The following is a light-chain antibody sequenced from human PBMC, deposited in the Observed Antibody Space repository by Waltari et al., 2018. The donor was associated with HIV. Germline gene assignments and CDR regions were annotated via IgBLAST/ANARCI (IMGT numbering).Light chain of an antibody. CDR2: RDN. Sequence: QSVLTQPPSASGTPGQRVTISCSGTTSNVGSNFVSWYQQLPGTAPKLLIYRDNRRRSGVTDRCSGSKSGASAARAISGLRSEEEADYYCATWDGSLGGAYVFGAGTKVSVL. CDR1: TSNVGSNF. V-gene: IGLV1-47*01. J-gene: IGLJ1*01. CDR3: ATWDGSLGGAYV.